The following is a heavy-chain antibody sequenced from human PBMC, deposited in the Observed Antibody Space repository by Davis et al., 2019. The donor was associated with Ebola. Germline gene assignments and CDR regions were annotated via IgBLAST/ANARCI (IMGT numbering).Heavy chain of an antibody. CDR1: GFTFSSYA. V-gene: IGHV3-30-3*01. CDR3: ASTDGRHYYYGMDV. J-gene: IGHJ6*02. Sequence: PGGFLRLSCAASGFTFSSYAMHWVRQAPGKGLEWVAVISYDGSNKYYADSVKGRFTISRDNSKNTLYLQMNSLRAEDTAVYYCASTDGRHYYYGMDVWGQGTTVTVSS. CDR2: ISYDGSNK.